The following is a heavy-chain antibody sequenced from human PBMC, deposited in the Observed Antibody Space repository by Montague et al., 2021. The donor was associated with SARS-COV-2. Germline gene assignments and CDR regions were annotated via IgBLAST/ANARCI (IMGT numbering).Heavy chain of an antibody. CDR2: TDYSGRT. Sequence: SETLSLTCVVSGDSIRSNNWWTWARQSPVKGLEWIGETDYSGRTNYNPSLKSRVTMSVDQSKNELSLRLTSVTAADTAVYYCARVRWGCSATSCHLDPWGRGTLVTVSS. D-gene: IGHD5-24*01. J-gene: IGHJ5*02. V-gene: IGHV4-4*02. CDR3: ARVRWGCSATSCHLDP. CDR1: GDSIRSNNW.